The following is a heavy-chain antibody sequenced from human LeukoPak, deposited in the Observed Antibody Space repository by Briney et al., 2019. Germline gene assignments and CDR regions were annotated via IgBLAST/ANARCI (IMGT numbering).Heavy chain of an antibody. CDR3: AKDHYYDSSGYLGVFVY. Sequence: GGSLRLSCAASGFTFSSYEMNWVRQAPGKGLEWVSYISSSGSTMYYADSVKGRFTISRDNSKNTLYLQMNSLRAEDTAVYYCAKDHYYDSSGYLGVFVYWGQGTLVTVSS. CDR1: GFTFSSYE. CDR2: ISSSGSTM. J-gene: IGHJ4*02. V-gene: IGHV3-48*03. D-gene: IGHD3-22*01.